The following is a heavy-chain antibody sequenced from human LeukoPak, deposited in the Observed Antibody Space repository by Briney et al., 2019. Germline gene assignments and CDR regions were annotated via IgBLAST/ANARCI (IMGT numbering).Heavy chain of an antibody. D-gene: IGHD6-19*01. J-gene: IGHJ6*02. CDR1: GYTFTGYY. V-gene: IGHV1-2*04. CDR3: ARDRWIAVADQDYYGMDV. CDR2: INPNSGGT. Sequence: ASVKVSCKASGYTFTGYYMHWVRQAPGQGLEWMGWINPNSGGTNYAQKFQGWVTMTRDTSISTAYMELSRLRSDDTVVYYCARDRWIAVADQDYYGMDVWGQGITVTVSS.